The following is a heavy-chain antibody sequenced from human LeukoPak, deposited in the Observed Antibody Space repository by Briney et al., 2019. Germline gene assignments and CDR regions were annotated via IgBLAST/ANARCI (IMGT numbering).Heavy chain of an antibody. Sequence: GASVKVSCKVSGYTLTELSMHWVRQAPGKGLEWMGGFDPEDGETIYAQKFQGRVTMTEDTSTDTAYMELSSLRSEDTAVYYCSTDMITFGGVIPFDPWGQGTLVTVSS. CDR2: FDPEDGET. D-gene: IGHD3-16*02. CDR3: STDMITFGGVIPFDP. J-gene: IGHJ5*02. CDR1: GYTLTELS. V-gene: IGHV1-24*01.